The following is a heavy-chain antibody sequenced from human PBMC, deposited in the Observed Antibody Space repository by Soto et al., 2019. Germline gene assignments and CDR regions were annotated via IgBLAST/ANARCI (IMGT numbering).Heavy chain of an antibody. Sequence: EVQLLESGGGLVQPGGSLRLSCAASGLTFRSYAMAWVRQAPGKGLEWVSGISESGGSTNYADSVRGRFTISRDNSRNTLDLLMKSLRDEDTAIYYCVKDRATIFGVVWKYGMDVWGQGTTVSVSS. D-gene: IGHD3-3*01. V-gene: IGHV3-23*01. CDR2: ISESGGST. CDR3: VKDRATIFGVVWKYGMDV. CDR1: GLTFRSYA. J-gene: IGHJ6*02.